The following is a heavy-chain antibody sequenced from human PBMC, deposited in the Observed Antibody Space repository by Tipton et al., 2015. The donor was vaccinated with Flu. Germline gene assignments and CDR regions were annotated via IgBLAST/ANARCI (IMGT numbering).Heavy chain of an antibody. V-gene: IGHV5-51*01. D-gene: IGHD3-3*01. J-gene: IGHJ3*02. Sequence: QLVQSGAEVKKPGESLKISCKGSGYSFTSYWIGWVRQMPGKGLEWMGIIYPGDSDTRYSPSFQGQVTISADKSISTAYLQWSSLKASDTAMYYCARGRGSEEKYYDFWSGSPRAFDIWGQGTMVTVSS. CDR3: ARGRGSEEKYYDFWSGSPRAFDI. CDR1: GYSFTSYW. CDR2: IYPGDSDT.